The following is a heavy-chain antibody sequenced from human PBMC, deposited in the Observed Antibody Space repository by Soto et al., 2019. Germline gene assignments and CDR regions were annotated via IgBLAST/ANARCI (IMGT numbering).Heavy chain of an antibody. Sequence: SGPTLVNPTQTLTLTCTFSGFSLSTSGLGVSWIRQSPGKALEWLALIFWDDDKRHSPSLKSRVTITKDTSRNQVALTMANMDPVDTATYYCVHSRRLGHQSGGNYYFWDSWGQGTLVTVSS. D-gene: IGHD3-3*01. CDR1: GFSLSTSGLG. CDR2: IFWDDDK. CDR3: VHSRRLGHQSGGNYYFWDS. V-gene: IGHV2-5*02. J-gene: IGHJ4*02.